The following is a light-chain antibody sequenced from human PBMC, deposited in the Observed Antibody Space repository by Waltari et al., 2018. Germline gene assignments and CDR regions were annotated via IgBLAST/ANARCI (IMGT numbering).Light chain of an antibody. CDR2: DVS. V-gene: IGLV2-23*02. Sequence: QPALTQPASGSGSPGQSATIHRPGPSSDVGGYNSVSWYQQYPGKAPKLMIYDVSKRPPAVSNRFSGSKSGNTASLTISGLRAEDEADYYCCSYAGSIAVVFGGGTKVTVL. CDR1: SSDVGGYNS. J-gene: IGLJ2*01. CDR3: CSYAGSIAVV.